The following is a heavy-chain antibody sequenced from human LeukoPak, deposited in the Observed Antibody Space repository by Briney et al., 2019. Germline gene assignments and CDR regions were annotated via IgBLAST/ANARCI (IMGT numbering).Heavy chain of an antibody. CDR3: ARGLNMVRGVINRYFDY. CDR1: GGSFSGYY. V-gene: IGHV4-34*01. J-gene: IGHJ4*02. CDR2: INHSGST. D-gene: IGHD3-10*01. Sequence: PSETLSPTCAVYGGSFSGYYWSWIRQPPGKGLEWIGEINHSGSTNYNPSLKSRVTISVDTSKNQFSLKLSSVTAADTAVYYCARGLNMVRGVINRYFDYWGQGTLVTVSS.